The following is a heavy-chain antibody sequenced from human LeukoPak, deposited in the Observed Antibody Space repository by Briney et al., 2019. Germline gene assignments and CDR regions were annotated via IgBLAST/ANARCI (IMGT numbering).Heavy chain of an antibody. D-gene: IGHD2-15*01. V-gene: IGHV3-30*03. CDR1: GFTFSNYG. Sequence: GGTLRLSCAASGFTFSNYGLSWVRQAPGKGLEWEAVISSDGSKKDHADSVKGRFTISRDNSKNTVYLQMNSLRVEDTAVYYCARVRYCSGGSCYGNWYDPWGQGTLVTVSS. J-gene: IGHJ5*02. CDR3: ARVRYCSGGSCYGNWYDP. CDR2: ISSDGSKK.